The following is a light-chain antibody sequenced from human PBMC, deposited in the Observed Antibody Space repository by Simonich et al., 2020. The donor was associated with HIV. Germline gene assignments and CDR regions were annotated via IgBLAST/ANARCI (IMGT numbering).Light chain of an antibody. J-gene: IGKJ2*01. Sequence: EIVMTQSPATLSVSPGERVTLSCRASQSVSSNFAWYQQKPGQAPRLLIYGASTRATGNPARFSGSGSGTEFTLTISSMQSEDFAVYYCQQYNNWPLFFGQGTKLEIK. CDR2: GAS. CDR3: QQYNNWPLF. V-gene: IGKV3-15*01. CDR1: QSVSSN.